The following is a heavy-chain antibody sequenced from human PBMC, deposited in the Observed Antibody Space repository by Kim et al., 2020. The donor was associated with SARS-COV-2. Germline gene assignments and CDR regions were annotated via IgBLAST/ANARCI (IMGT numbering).Heavy chain of an antibody. CDR3: ARDPDHTIFGVVILASDYYYYMDV. J-gene: IGHJ6*03. D-gene: IGHD3-3*01. CDR1: GFTFSSYS. Sequence: GGSLRLSCAASGFTFSSYSMNWVRQAPGKGLEWVSSISSSSSYIYYADSVKGRFTISRDNAKNSLYLQMNSLRAEDTAVYYCARDPDHTIFGVVILASDYYYYMDVWGKGTTVTVSS. V-gene: IGHV3-21*01. CDR2: ISSSSSYI.